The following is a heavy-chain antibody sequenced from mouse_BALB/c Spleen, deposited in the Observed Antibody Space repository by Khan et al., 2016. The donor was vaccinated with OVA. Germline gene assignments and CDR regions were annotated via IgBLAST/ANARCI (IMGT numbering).Heavy chain of an antibody. D-gene: IGHD1-1*01. Sequence: QVQLKQSGAELMKPGASVKISCKATGYTFSSYWIEWVKQRPGHGLEWIGEIFPGSGTTNYNEKFKGKATFTADTSSNTAYMQLSSLTSEDSAVYYGARGNYYGCTAWCGYWGQGTLVTVSA. V-gene: IGHV1-9*01. CDR1: GYTFSSYW. CDR3: ARGNYYGCTAWCGY. J-gene: IGHJ3*01. CDR2: IFPGSGTT.